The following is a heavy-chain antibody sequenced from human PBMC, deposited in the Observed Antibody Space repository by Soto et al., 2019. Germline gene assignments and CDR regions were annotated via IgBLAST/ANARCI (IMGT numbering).Heavy chain of an antibody. V-gene: IGHV4-39*01. CDR2: IYYSGST. CDR1: GGSISSSSYY. J-gene: IGHJ4*02. Sequence: SETLSLTCTVSGGSISSSSYYWGWIRQPPGKGLEWIGSIYYSGSTYYNPSLKSRVTISVDTSKNQFSLKLSSVTAADTAVYYCARRNCSSTSCSIHGDFDYWGQGTLVTVSS. D-gene: IGHD2-2*01. CDR3: ARRNCSSTSCSIHGDFDY.